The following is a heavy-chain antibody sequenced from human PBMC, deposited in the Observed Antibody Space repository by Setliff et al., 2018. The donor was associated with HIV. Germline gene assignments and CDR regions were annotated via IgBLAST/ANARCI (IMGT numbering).Heavy chain of an antibody. D-gene: IGHD3-22*01. J-gene: IGHJ5*02. V-gene: IGHV4-30-4*08. CDR3: ASRVYYYDSSGYLREEGFDP. CDR2: TFHTGYT. CDR1: GDSIRSGDYY. Sequence: SETLSLTCTVSGDSIRSGDYYWSWIRQSPEKGLEWIGYTFHTGYTYYNPSLKSRVTISVDTSKNQFSLKLSSVTAADAAVYYCASRVYYYDSSGYLREEGFDPWGQGTLVTVSS.